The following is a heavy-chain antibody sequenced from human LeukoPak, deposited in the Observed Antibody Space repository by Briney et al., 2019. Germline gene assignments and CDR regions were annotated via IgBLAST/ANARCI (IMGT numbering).Heavy chain of an antibody. V-gene: IGHV4-34*01. CDR2: INHSGST. D-gene: IGHD2-8*01. Sequence: PSETLSLTCAVYGGSFSGYYWSWIRQPPGKGLEWIGEINHSGSTNYNPSLKSRVTISVDTSKNQFSLKLSSVTAADTAVYYCARVSIYCTNGVCSRDAFDIWGQGTMVTVSS. J-gene: IGHJ3*02. CDR3: ARVSIYCTNGVCSRDAFDI. CDR1: GGSFSGYY.